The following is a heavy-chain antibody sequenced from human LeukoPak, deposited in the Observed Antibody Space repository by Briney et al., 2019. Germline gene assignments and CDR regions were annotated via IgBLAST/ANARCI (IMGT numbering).Heavy chain of an antibody. V-gene: IGHV4-39*01. Sequence: PSETLSLICTVSGDSISSYNYFWGWIRQPPGKGLEWVGSIYYRGNTYYSPSLKSRVTLSADTSKNQFSLKVTSVTAADTAVYYCARASSGYYWDFDYWGQGALVTVSS. J-gene: IGHJ4*02. CDR1: GDSISSYNYF. CDR3: ARASSGYYWDFDY. D-gene: IGHD3-22*01. CDR2: IYYRGNT.